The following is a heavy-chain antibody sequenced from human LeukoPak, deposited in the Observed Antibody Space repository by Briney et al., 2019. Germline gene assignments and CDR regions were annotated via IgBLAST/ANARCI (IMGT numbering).Heavy chain of an antibody. D-gene: IGHD2-8*01. J-gene: IGHJ4*02. Sequence: GGSLRLSCAASGFTFSSYAMSWVRQAPGKGLEWVANIKQDGSEKYYVDSVKGRFTISRDNAKNSLYLQMNSLRAEDTAVYYCARLERGTGSSLLYDYWGQGTLVTVSS. CDR1: GFTFSSYA. V-gene: IGHV3-7*01. CDR3: ARLERGTGSSLLYDY. CDR2: IKQDGSEK.